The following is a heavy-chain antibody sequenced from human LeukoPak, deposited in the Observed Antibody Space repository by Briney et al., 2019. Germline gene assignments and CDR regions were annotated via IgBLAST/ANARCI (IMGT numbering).Heavy chain of an antibody. CDR1: GGSMSNYY. CDR3: ARVAYYHDTATYYNPAHLDF. J-gene: IGHJ4*02. D-gene: IGHD3-10*01. V-gene: IGHV4-59*01. CDR2: VYYRGST. Sequence: PSETLSLTCTVSGGSMSNYYWTWIRQPPGKGLEWLGYVYYRGSTNYNPSLKSRVTISVDTSENQFSLKLSSVTAADTAVYYCARVAYYHDTATYYNPAHLDFWGQGALVTVSS.